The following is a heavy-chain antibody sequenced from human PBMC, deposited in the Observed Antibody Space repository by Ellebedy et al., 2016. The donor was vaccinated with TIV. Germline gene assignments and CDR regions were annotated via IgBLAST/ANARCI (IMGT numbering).Heavy chain of an antibody. Sequence: GESLKISCAVSGFSLSSNYMSWVRQAPGKGLEWVSIIYSAGNTYYADSVKGRFTISRDTSKNTVFLQMNSLRVEDTAVYYCARVDLGLAFDYWGRGTLVTVSS. V-gene: IGHV3-53*01. CDR1: GFSLSSNY. CDR3: ARVDLGLAFDY. CDR2: IYSAGNT. D-gene: IGHD3/OR15-3a*01. J-gene: IGHJ4*02.